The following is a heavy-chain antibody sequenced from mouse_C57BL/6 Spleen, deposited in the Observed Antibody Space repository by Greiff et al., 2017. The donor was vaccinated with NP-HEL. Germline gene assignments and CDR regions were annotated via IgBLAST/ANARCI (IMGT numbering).Heavy chain of an antibody. CDR3: GMTFECGGGWAY. D-gene: IGHD1-1*02. V-gene: IGHV5-12*01. Sequence: VKLVESGGGLVQPGGSLKLSCAASGFTFSDYYMYWVRQTPEKRLEWVAYISNGGGSTYYPDTVKGRFTISRDNAKNTLYLQMSRLKSEDTAMYYCGMTFECGGGWAYWGQETLVTVSA. J-gene: IGHJ3*01. CDR2: ISNGGGST. CDR1: GFTFSDYY.